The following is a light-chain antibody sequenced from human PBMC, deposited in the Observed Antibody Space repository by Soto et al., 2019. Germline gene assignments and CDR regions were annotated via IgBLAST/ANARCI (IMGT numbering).Light chain of an antibody. V-gene: IGKV1-5*01. CDR2: DAS. J-gene: IGKJ2*01. CDR1: QSISSW. Sequence: DIQMTQSPSTLSASVGDRVTITCRASQSISSWSAWYQQKPGKAPKLLIYDASSLESGVPSRFSGSGSGTEFTLTISSLQPDDFATYYCQQYNSPSYTFGQGTKLEIK. CDR3: QQYNSPSYT.